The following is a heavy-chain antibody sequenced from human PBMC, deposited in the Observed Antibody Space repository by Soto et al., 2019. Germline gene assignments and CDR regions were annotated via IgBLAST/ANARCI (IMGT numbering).Heavy chain of an antibody. D-gene: IGHD3-16*01. J-gene: IGHJ4*02. V-gene: IGHV3-49*04. CDR3: TRASSLDFDF. CDR2: IRRNAYGGTT. Sequence: PGGSLRLSCTTSGFTFGDYALGWVRQAPGKGLEWVGFIRRNAYGGTTDYAASVKGRFTISRDDSKSIAYLQMNSLRTEDTALYYCTRASSLDFDFWGQGTLVTVSS. CDR1: GFTFGDYA.